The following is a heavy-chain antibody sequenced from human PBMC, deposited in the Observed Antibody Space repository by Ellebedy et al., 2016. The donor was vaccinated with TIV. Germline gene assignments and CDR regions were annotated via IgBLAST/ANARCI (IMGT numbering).Heavy chain of an antibody. Sequence: SGPTLVKPTQTLTLTCTFSGFSLTTSGVGVGWIRQPPGKALEWLGIIYWNDDQRYSPSLKSRVTITKDPSKNQVVLTMINMDPMDTATYFCAHNPWGGGYFDYWGQGAPVTVSS. CDR1: GFSLTTSGVG. CDR3: AHNPWGGGYFDY. CDR2: IYWNDDQ. D-gene: IGHD3-16*01. J-gene: IGHJ4*02. V-gene: IGHV2-5*01.